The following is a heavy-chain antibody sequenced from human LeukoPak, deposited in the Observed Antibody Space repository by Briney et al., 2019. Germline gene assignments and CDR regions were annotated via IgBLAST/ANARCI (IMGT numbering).Heavy chain of an antibody. CDR1: GFTFSSYA. CDR2: ISGSGGST. J-gene: IGHJ4*02. V-gene: IGHV3-23*01. CDR3: AKDRSRYCSSPSCYISYGY. Sequence: GGSLRLSCAASGFTFSSYAMSGVRQAPGKGLEWVSGISGSGGSTYYADSVKGRFTISRDNSKTTLYLQMNSLRAEDTAVYYCAKDRSRYCSSPSCYISYGYWGQGTLVTVSS. D-gene: IGHD2-2*02.